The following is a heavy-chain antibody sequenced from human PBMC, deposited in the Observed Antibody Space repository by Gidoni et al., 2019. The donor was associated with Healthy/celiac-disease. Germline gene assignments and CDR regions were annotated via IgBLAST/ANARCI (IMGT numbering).Heavy chain of an antibody. CDR3: ARGGIMVATMDY. J-gene: IGHJ4*02. D-gene: IGHD5-12*01. Sequence: QVQLVQSGAEVKQPGSSLKVSCKASGGPFSSYAISWVRQAHGQGLEWMGRIIHILGIANYAQKFQGRVTITADKSTSTAYMELSSLRSEDTAVYYCARGGIMVATMDYWGQGTLVTVSS. CDR2: IIHILGIA. V-gene: IGHV1-69*04. CDR1: GGPFSSYA.